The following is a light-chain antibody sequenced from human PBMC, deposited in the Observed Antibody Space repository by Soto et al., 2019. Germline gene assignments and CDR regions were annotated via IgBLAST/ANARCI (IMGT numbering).Light chain of an antibody. CDR3: QQCYNWPLT. CDR2: SAS. J-gene: IGKJ2*01. Sequence: EIAMTQSPATLSVSPGERATLSCRASQSISTELAWYQQIPGQPPRPLIYSASTRATGVPARFTGSGSGSEFTLTISGLQSEDFAIYYCQQCYNWPLTFGQGTRLEI. V-gene: IGKV3-15*01. CDR1: QSISTE.